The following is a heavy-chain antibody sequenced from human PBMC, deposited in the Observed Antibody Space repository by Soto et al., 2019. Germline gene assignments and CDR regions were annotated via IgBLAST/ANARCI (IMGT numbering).Heavy chain of an antibody. D-gene: IGHD3-16*01. V-gene: IGHV3-30*18. CDR2: ISYDGSNK. CDR3: AKDASTYYDYVWGSSYFDY. Sequence: HPGGSLRLSCAASGFTFSSYGMHWVRQAPGKGLEWVAVISYDGSNKYYADSVKGRFTISRDNSKNTLYLQMNSLRAEDTAVYYCAKDASTYYDYVWGSSYFDYWGQGTLVTVSS. CDR1: GFTFSSYG. J-gene: IGHJ4*02.